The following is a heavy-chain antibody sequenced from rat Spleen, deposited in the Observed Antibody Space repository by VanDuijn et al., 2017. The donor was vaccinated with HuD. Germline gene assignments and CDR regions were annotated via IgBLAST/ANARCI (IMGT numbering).Heavy chain of an antibody. V-gene: IGHV5-25*01. CDR1: GFTFNDYY. D-gene: IGHD1-11*01. J-gene: IGHJ2*01. CDR2: VSPGGGNT. Sequence: EVQLVESGGGLVQPGRSLKLSCAASGFTFNDYYMAWVRQAPTKGLEWVASVSPGGGNTFYRDSVKGRFTISRNNAEVTLYLQMDSLRSEDTATYYCAGQLRDGGYLYFDYWGQGVMVTVSS. CDR3: AGQLRDGGYLYFDY.